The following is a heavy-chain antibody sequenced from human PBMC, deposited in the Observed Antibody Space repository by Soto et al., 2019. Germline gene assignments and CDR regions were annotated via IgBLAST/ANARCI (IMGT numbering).Heavy chain of an antibody. CDR1: GFSLGTYGVG. J-gene: IGHJ2*01. CDR3: AHRAGGIVDWYFDL. D-gene: IGHD1-26*01. CDR2: IYWDDDK. Sequence: QITLNESGPPLVKPTQTLTLTCTFSGFSLGTYGVGVGWIRQPPGKALEWLALIYWDDDKRYSPSLKSRLTITKDTSKRQVFLTLPNMDPVDTATYYCAHRAGGIVDWYFDLWGRGTPVIVSS. V-gene: IGHV2-5*02.